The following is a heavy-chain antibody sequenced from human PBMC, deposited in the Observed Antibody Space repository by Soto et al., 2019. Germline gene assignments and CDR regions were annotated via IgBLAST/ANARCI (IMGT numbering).Heavy chain of an antibody. D-gene: IGHD1-26*01. CDR3: ASTQVVSGGWFDP. Sequence: QVQLVQSGAEVKKPGASVKVSCKASGYTFTSYYMHWVRQAPGQGLEWMGIINPSGGSTSYAQKFQGRVTMTRDTSMSTVYMELSSLRSEDTAVYYCASTQVVSGGWFDPWGQGTLVTVSS. CDR2: INPSGGST. V-gene: IGHV1-46*01. CDR1: GYTFTSYY. J-gene: IGHJ5*02.